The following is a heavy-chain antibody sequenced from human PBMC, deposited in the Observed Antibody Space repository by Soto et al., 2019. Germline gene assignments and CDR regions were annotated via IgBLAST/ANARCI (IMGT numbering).Heavy chain of an antibody. CDR3: ARMSGVATDY. D-gene: IGHD1-26*01. Sequence: QVQLQESGPGLLRPSETLSLTCSVSGDSIGTYYWSWIRQPPGEGLEWVASIDYSGNTNYNPSLKSRVTISVGTSKNQFSLKVSSVTAADTAVYYCARMSGVATDYWGQGTLVSVSS. CDR1: GDSIGTYY. V-gene: IGHV4-59*01. CDR2: IDYSGNT. J-gene: IGHJ4*02.